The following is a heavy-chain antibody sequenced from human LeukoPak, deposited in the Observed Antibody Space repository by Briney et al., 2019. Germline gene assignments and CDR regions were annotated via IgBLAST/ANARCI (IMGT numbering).Heavy chain of an antibody. J-gene: IGHJ4*02. D-gene: IGHD7-27*01. CDR2: ISGSGEST. V-gene: IGHV3-23*01. CDR1: GFIFSNYA. Sequence: GGSLRLSCVASGFIFSNYAITWIRQAPGKGLEWVSEISGSGESTYYGDSVKGRFTISRDNSKNTLYLQMNSLRAGDTAIYYCAREHWDFDYWGQGTLVTVSS. CDR3: AREHWDFDY.